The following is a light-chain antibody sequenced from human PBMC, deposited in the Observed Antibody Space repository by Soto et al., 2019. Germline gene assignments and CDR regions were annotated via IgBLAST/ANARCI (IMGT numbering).Light chain of an antibody. V-gene: IGKV4-1*01. J-gene: IGKJ2*01. CDR3: QQYYSTPPYT. CDR1: QSVLYSSNNKNY. CDR2: WAS. Sequence: DIVMTQSPDSLAVSLGERATIICKSSQSVLYSSNNKNYLAWYQQKPGQPPKLLIYWASTRESGVPDRFSGSGSGTDFTLTISSLQAEDVAVYYCQQYYSTPPYTFGQGIKLEIQ.